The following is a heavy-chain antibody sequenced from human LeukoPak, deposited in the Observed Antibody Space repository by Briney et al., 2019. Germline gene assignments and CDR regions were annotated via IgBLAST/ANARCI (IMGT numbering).Heavy chain of an antibody. CDR1: GYTFTSYY. J-gene: IGHJ6*03. D-gene: IGHD4-17*01. CDR3: AGVQDYGDPPGYYYYMDV. CDR2: INPSGGST. Sequence: GASVKVSCKASGYTFTSYYMHWVRQAPGQGLEWMGIINPSGGSTSYAQKFQGRVTMTRDMSTSTVYMELSSLRSEDTAVYYCAGVQDYGDPPGYYYYMDVWGKGTTVTVSS. V-gene: IGHV1-46*01.